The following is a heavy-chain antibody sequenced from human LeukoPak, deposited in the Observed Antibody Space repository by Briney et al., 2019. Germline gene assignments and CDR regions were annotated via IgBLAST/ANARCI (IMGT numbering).Heavy chain of an antibody. CDR3: AREDSSSSLVDY. CDR1: GGTFISYA. D-gene: IGHD6-6*01. V-gene: IGHV1-69*13. CDR2: IIPIFGTA. Sequence: GASVKVSCKASGGTFISYAISWVRQAPGQGLEWMGGIIPIFGTANYAQKFQGRVTITADESTSTAYMELSSLRSEDTAVYYCAREDSSSSLVDYWGQGTLVTVSS. J-gene: IGHJ4*02.